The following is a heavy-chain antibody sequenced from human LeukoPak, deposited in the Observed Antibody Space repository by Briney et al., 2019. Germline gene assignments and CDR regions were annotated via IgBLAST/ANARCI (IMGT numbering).Heavy chain of an antibody. Sequence: ASVKVSCKASGYTFTSYYMHWVRQAPGQGLEWMGWISAYNGNTNYAQKLQGRVTMTTDTSTSTAYMELRSLRSDDTAVYYCATQRYYDILTGYPLPYYYYMDVWGKGTTVTISS. CDR2: ISAYNGNT. V-gene: IGHV1-18*04. CDR3: ATQRYYDILTGYPLPYYYYMDV. D-gene: IGHD3-9*01. J-gene: IGHJ6*03. CDR1: GYTFTSYY.